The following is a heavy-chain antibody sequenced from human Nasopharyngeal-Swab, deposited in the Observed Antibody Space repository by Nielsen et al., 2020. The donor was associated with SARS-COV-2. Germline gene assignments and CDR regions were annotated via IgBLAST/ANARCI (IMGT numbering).Heavy chain of an antibody. D-gene: IGHD6-19*01. V-gene: IGHV3-33*01. CDR1: GFTFSSYG. Sequence: GESLKISCAASGFTFSSYGMHWVRQAPGKGLEWVAVIWYDGINKYYADSVKGRFTISRDNSKNTLYLQMNSLRAEDTAVYYCAREYSSGWYEVGYYFDCWGQGTLVTVSS. CDR2: IWYDGINK. CDR3: AREYSSGWYEVGYYFDC. J-gene: IGHJ4*02.